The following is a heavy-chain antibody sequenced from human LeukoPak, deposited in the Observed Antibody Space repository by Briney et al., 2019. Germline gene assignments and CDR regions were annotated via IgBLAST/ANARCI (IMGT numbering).Heavy chain of an antibody. CDR2: ISAYNGNT. J-gene: IGHJ4*02. CDR3: ARAELEGYYYGSGSSPYDY. V-gene: IGHV1-18*01. D-gene: IGHD3-10*01. CDR1: GYTFTSYG. Sequence: ASVKVSCKASGYTFTSYGISWVRQAPGQGLEWMGWISAYNGNTNYAQKLQGRVTMTTDTSTSTAYMELRSLRSDDTAVYYCARAELEGYYYGSGSSPYDYWGQGTLVTVSS.